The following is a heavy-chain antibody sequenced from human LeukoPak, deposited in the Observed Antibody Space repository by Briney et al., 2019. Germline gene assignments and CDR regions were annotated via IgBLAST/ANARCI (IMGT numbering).Heavy chain of an antibody. J-gene: IGHJ4*02. CDR1: GFTFSSYA. V-gene: IGHV3-23*01. D-gene: IGHD2-15*01. CDR3: AKGALRYCSGGSCYPIDY. Sequence: GGSLRLSCAASGFTFSSYAMGWVRQAPVKGLERVSSITGSGEYTYYADSVKGRFTTSRDNSKNTLYLQMNSLRAEDTAVYYCAKGALRYCSGGSCYPIDYWGQGTLVTVSS. CDR2: ITGSGEYT.